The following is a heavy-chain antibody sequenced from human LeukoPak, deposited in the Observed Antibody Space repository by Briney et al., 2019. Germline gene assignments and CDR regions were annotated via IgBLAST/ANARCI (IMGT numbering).Heavy chain of an antibody. Sequence: GGSLRLSCAASGFTFSSYAMSWVRQAPGKGLEWVSIISGSGASIYHADSVKGRFTISRDNSKNTLYLQMNSLRVDDTAIYYCAKSSSWYRLEYWGQGTLVTVSA. CDR1: GFTFSSYA. CDR3: AKSSSWYRLEY. CDR2: ISGSGASI. D-gene: IGHD6-13*01. J-gene: IGHJ4*02. V-gene: IGHV3-23*01.